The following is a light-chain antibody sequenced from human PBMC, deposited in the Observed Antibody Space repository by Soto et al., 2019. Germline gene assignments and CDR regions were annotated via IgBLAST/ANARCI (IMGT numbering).Light chain of an antibody. CDR1: QSIDRW. CDR2: ETS. V-gene: IGKV1-5*03. J-gene: IGKJ5*01. CDR3: QQSYSTPIT. Sequence: DIQMTQSPSTLPASVGDRVTSTCRASQSIDRWLAWYQQKPGKAPKLLIYETSSLESGVPSRFIGSGSGTDFTLTISSLQPEDFATYYCQQSYSTPITFGQGTRLEI.